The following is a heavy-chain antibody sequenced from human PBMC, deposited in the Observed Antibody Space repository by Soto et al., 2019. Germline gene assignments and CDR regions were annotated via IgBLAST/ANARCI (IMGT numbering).Heavy chain of an antibody. CDR2: ISSSSSTI. J-gene: IGHJ3*02. D-gene: IGHD2-2*01. CDR1: GFTFSSYS. CDR3: ARDPLYCSSTSCFGAAFDI. Sequence: GGSLRLSCAASGFTFSSYSMNWVRQAPGKGLGWVSYISSSSSTIYYADSVKGRFTISRDNAKNSLYLQMNSLRAEDTAVYYCARDPLYCSSTSCFGAAFDIWGQGTMVTVSS. V-gene: IGHV3-48*01.